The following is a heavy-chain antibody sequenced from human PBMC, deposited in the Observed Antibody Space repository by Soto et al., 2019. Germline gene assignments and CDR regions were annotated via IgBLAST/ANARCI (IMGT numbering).Heavy chain of an antibody. CDR1: GFTFSSYA. CDR3: AKLPSYCGGDCYSIHFDY. V-gene: IGHV3-23*01. Sequence: PGGSLRLSCAASGFTFSSYAMSWVRQAPGKGLEWVSAISGSGGSTYYADSVKGRFTISRDNSKNTLYLQMNSLRAEDTAVYYCAKLPSYCGGDCYSIHFDYWGQGTLVTVSS. D-gene: IGHD2-21*02. CDR2: ISGSGGST. J-gene: IGHJ4*02.